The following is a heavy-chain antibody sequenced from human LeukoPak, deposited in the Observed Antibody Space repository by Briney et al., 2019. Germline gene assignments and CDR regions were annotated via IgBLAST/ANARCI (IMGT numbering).Heavy chain of an antibody. CDR2: ISGSGGRT. D-gene: IGHD3-9*01. CDR1: GFTFSSYA. CDR3: AKGGEDILTGPDY. Sequence: PGGSLRLSCAASGFTFSSYAMNWVRQAPGKGLECVSGISGSGGRTYYADSVRGRFTVSRDNSKNTLYLQMNSLRVEDTAVYYCAKGGEDILTGPDYWGQGTLVTVSS. J-gene: IGHJ4*02. V-gene: IGHV3-23*01.